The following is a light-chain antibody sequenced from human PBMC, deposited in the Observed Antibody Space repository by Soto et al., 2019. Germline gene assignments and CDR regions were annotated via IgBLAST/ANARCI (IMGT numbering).Light chain of an antibody. J-gene: IGLJ1*01. CDR1: SSDVGSYKY. Sequence: QSVLTQTASVSGCPGQSITISYTGTSSDVGSYKYVSWYQQHPGKAPKLMIYEVSNRPSGVSHRFSGSKSGNTASLTISGLQAEDEADYYCSSYTTANTYVFGTGAKVTVL. CDR2: EVS. V-gene: IGLV2-14*01. CDR3: SSYTTANTYV.